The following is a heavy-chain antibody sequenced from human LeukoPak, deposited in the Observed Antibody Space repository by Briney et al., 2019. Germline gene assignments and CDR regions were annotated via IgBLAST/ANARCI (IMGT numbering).Heavy chain of an antibody. CDR3: AGGRTFAYYFDY. V-gene: IGHV3-23*01. CDR1: VFTLNSYV. D-gene: IGHD3-16*01. Sequence: GGSLRLSCAASVFTLNSYVMSLVRAAPGKGAEVDSASSGSGGSTYYADSVKGRFTITRDNSKNTLYLQMNSLRAEDTAVYYCAGGRTFAYYFDYWGQGTWVTVSS. J-gene: IGHJ4*02. CDR2: SSGSGGST.